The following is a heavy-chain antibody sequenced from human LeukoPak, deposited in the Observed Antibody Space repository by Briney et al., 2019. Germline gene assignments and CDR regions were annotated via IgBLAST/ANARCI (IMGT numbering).Heavy chain of an antibody. CDR2: INPNSGGT. D-gene: IGHD6-13*01. Sequence: GPVKVSCKASGYTFTGYYKHWVRQAPGQGLEWMGWINPNSGGTNYAQKFQGRVTMTRDTSISTAYMELSRLRSDDTAVYYCARPRSRGQQLVYFDYWGQGTLVTVSS. V-gene: IGHV1-2*02. CDR1: GYTFTGYY. J-gene: IGHJ4*02. CDR3: ARPRSRGQQLVYFDY.